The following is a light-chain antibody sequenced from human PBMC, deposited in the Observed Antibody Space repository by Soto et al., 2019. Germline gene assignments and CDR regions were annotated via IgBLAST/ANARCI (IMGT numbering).Light chain of an antibody. CDR2: KAS. CDR1: QGFDSW. Sequence: GDRVTISCRTSQGFDSWLAWHQQKPGRAPKLLISKASSLESGVPSRFSGSGFGTEFTLTISRLEPEDFAVYYCQQYGSSQTFGQGTKVDI. J-gene: IGKJ1*01. V-gene: IGKV1-5*03. CDR3: QQYGSSQT.